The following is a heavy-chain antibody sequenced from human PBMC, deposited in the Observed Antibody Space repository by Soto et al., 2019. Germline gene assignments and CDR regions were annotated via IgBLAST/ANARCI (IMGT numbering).Heavy chain of an antibody. D-gene: IGHD3-9*01. CDR2: INDYGTTI. V-gene: IGHV3-74*01. CDR3: ARGGLGPFDY. J-gene: IGHJ4*02. CDR1: GFTLGNYW. Sequence: GGSLRLSCAASGFTLGNYWMHWVRQAPGKGLVWVSRINDYGTTINYAESVEGRFIISRDDAKSEVYLQMNNLRAEDSAVYYCARGGLGPFDYWGQGALVTVSS.